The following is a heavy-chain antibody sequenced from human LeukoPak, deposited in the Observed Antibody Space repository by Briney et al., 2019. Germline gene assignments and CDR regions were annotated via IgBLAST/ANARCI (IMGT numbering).Heavy chain of an antibody. CDR2: ISYDGSNK. CDR3: ANGSPDHIVVVVAEGAIDAFVI. J-gene: IGHJ3*02. V-gene: IGHV3-30*18. D-gene: IGHD2-15*01. CDR1: GFTFSSYG. Sequence: PGGSLRLSCAASGFTFSSYGVHWVRQAPGKGLEWVAVISYDGSNKYYADSVKGRFTISRDNSKNTLYLQMNSLRAEDTAVYYCANGSPDHIVVVVAEGAIDAFVIWGQGTMVTVSS.